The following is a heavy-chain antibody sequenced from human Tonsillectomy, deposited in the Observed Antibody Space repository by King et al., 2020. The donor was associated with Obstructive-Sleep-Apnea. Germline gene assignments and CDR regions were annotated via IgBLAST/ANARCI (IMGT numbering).Heavy chain of an antibody. CDR2: ILSDGSNK. Sequence: VQLVESGGGVVQAWRSLRLSCAASGFTFSSYDLNWVRQAPGQGLEWVEVILSDGSNKYYADSVKGRFTISRDNSKNTTYLQMNSLRAEDTAVYYGANSMENWNDGWGLDYWGQGTLVTVSS. CDR3: ANSMENWNDGWGLDY. D-gene: IGHD1-1*01. J-gene: IGHJ4*02. V-gene: IGHV3-30-3*01. CDR1: GFTFSSYD.